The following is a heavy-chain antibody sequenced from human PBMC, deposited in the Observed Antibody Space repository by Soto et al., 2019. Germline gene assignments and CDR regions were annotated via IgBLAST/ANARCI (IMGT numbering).Heavy chain of an antibody. Sequence: EVQLVESGGGLVQPGGSLRLSCAASGFDFSNSWIHWVRQGPGKGLVWVSHINSDGSGTTYADSVKGRFTISRDNAKNTVYLQMNSLRAEDTAVYNCAKDTAYAMDVWGQGTTVTVSS. CDR2: INSDGSGT. CDR1: GFDFSNSW. D-gene: IGHD2-15*01. J-gene: IGHJ6*02. CDR3: AKDTAYAMDV. V-gene: IGHV3-74*01.